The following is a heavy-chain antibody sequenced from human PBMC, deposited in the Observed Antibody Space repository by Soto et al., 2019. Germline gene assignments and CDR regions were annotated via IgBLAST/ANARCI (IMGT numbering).Heavy chain of an antibody. CDR3: AKLGPYGSESYSFRYNWIDP. V-gene: IGHV4-34*01. D-gene: IGHD3-10*01. CDR1: GGSFSGYY. CDR2: INHSGST. J-gene: IGHJ5*02. Sequence: PSETLSLTCAVYGGSFSGYYWTWIRQPPGTGLEWIGEINHSGSTNYNPSLKSRVTISVDTSKNQFSLKLTSVTAADTAVYHCAKLGPYGSESYSFRYNWIDPWGQGTLVTVSS.